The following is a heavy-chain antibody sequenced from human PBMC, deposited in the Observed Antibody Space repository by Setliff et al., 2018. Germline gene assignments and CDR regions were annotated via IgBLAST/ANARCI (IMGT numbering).Heavy chain of an antibody. J-gene: IGHJ6*03. CDR3: ARHSPYYYYMDV. CDR2: IYTSGST. CDR1: GGSISSNNYY. Sequence: SETLSLTCTVSGGSISSNNYYGGWIRQPPGKGLEWIGYIYTSGSTNYNPSLKSRVTISVDTSKNQFSLKLSSVTAADTAVYYCARHSPYYYYMDVWGNGTTVTVSS. V-gene: IGHV4-39*01.